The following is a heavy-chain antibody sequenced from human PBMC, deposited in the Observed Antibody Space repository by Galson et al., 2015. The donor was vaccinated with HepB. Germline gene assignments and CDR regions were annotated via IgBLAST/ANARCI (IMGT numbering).Heavy chain of an antibody. CDR2: INPSGGST. J-gene: IGHJ6*02. CDR3: ARDPRIAAAGTRLYYYYGMDV. D-gene: IGHD6-13*01. V-gene: IGHV1-46*03. CDR1: GYTFTSYY. Sequence: SCKASGYTFTSYYMHWVRQAPGQGLEWMGIINPSGGSTSYAQKFQGRVTMTRDTSTSTVYMELSSLRSEDTAVYYCARDPRIAAAGTRLYYYYGMDVWGQGTTVTVSS.